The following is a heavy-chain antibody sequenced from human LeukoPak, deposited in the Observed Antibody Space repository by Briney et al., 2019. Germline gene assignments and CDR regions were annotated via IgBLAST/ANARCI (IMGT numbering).Heavy chain of an antibody. D-gene: IGHD6-19*01. V-gene: IGHV3-7*01. CDR1: GFTFSSYE. CDR2: IKEDGSEK. J-gene: IGHJ4*02. CDR3: TKNSGWYRLDY. Sequence: GGSLRLSCAASGFTFSSYEMNWVRQAPGKGLEWVANIKEDGSEKGYADSVKGRFTISRDNAKNSLYLQMNSLRVDDTAVYYCTKNSGWYRLDYWGQGSLVTVPS.